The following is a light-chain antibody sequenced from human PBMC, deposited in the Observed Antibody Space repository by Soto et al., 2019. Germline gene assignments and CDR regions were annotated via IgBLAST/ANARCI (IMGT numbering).Light chain of an antibody. CDR2: GSF. CDR3: QQYNNWPSRT. V-gene: IGKV3-15*01. CDR1: QSVSSN. Sequence: EIVMTQSPATLSVFPGERATLSCRASQSVSSNLAWYQQKPGQAPRLLIYGSFTMATGIPARFSGSGSGTEVTLIISSMQSEDVAVYYCQQYNNWPSRTFGQGTKLEIK. J-gene: IGKJ2*01.